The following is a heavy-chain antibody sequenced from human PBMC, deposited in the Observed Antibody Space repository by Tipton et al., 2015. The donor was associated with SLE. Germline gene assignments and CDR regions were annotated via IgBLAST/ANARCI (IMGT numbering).Heavy chain of an antibody. CDR2: INHSGST. CDR1: GGSFSGYY. D-gene: IGHD3-16*01. V-gene: IGHV4-34*01. CDR3: ARDFRELGYYYYGMDV. Sequence: TLSLTCAVYGGSFSGYYWSWIRQPPGKGLEWIGEINHSGSTNYNPSLKSRVTISVDTSKNQFSLKLSSVTAADTAVYYCARDFRELGYYYYGMDVWGQGTTVTVSS. J-gene: IGHJ6*02.